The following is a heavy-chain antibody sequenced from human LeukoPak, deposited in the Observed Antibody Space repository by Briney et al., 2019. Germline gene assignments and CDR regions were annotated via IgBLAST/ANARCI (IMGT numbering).Heavy chain of an antibody. CDR3: ARDLVAGLHNYFDY. Sequence: SETLSLTCTVSGGSISSSSYYWGWIRQPPGKGLEWIGSIYYSGSTYYNPSLKSRVTMSVDTSKNQFSLKLSSVTAADTAVYYCARDLVAGLHNYFDYWGQGTLVTVSS. V-gene: IGHV4-39*07. J-gene: IGHJ4*02. CDR2: IYYSGST. CDR1: GGSISSSSYY.